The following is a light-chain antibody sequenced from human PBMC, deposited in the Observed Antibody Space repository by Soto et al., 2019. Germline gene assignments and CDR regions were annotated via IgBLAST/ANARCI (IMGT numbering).Light chain of an antibody. CDR2: DVS. CDR3: SSYTSSSTLDV. J-gene: IGLJ1*01. V-gene: IGLV2-14*01. Sequence: QSALTEPAAVSGSPGQSITFSCTGTSSDVGGYNYVSWYQQHPGKAPKLMIYDVSNRPSGVSNRFSGSKSGNTASLTISGLQAEDEADYYCSSYTSSSTLDVFGTGTKVTGL. CDR1: SSDVGGYNY.